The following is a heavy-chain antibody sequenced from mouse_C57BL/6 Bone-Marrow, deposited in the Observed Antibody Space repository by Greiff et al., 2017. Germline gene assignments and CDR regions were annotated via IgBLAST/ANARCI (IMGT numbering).Heavy chain of an antibody. V-gene: IGHV1-50*01. CDR1: GYTFTSYW. CDR3: ARGCDDY. CDR2: IDPSDSYT. Sequence: QVQLQQPGAELVKPGASVKLSCKASGYTFTSYWMQWVKQRPGQGLEWIGEIDPSDSYTNYNQKFKGKATLTVDTSSSTAYMQLSSLTSEDSAVCYCARGCDDYWGTGTTLTVSS. J-gene: IGHJ2*01.